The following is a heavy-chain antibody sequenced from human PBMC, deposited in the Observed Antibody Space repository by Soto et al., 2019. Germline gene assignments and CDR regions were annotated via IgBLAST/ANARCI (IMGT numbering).Heavy chain of an antibody. J-gene: IGHJ5*02. Sequence: XSVKVSCKASGYTFSRYGISWIRQAPGQGLEWMGWINANNGNTDYAQNFQGRVTMTTDTSTSTAYMELRRLTSDDTAIYYCATSYDSGFDHWGQGTLVTVSS. CDR1: GYTFSRYG. CDR2: INANNGNT. D-gene: IGHD5-12*01. V-gene: IGHV1-18*04. CDR3: ATSYDSGFDH.